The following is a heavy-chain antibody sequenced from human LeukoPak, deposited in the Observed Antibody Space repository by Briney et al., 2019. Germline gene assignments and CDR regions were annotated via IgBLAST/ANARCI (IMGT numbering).Heavy chain of an antibody. V-gene: IGHV3-33*01. Sequence: GMSLRPSCAASGFTFSKYGMNWVRQAPGKGLEWVAIIWYDGSNKYFAESVMGRFTISKDNSKNTVYLQMNSLRIEDTAVYHCARAGIGNALDYWGPGTQVTVSS. D-gene: IGHD2-2*01. J-gene: IGHJ4*02. CDR1: GFTFSKYG. CDR2: IWYDGSNK. CDR3: ARAGIGNALDY.